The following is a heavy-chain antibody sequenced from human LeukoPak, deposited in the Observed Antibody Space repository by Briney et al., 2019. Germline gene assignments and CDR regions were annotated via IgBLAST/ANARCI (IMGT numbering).Heavy chain of an antibody. CDR3: AKVTYGSGTYGAFDS. D-gene: IGHD3-10*01. CDR2: ISGSGDYT. CDR1: GFTFSSHG. V-gene: IGHV3-23*01. Sequence: PGGSLRLSCAASGFTFSSHGMSWVRQAPGKGLEWVPTISGSGDYTYYADSVKGRFTISRDNSKNTLYLQMNSLRAEDTAIYYCAKVTYGSGTYGAFDSWGQGTLVTVSS. J-gene: IGHJ4*02.